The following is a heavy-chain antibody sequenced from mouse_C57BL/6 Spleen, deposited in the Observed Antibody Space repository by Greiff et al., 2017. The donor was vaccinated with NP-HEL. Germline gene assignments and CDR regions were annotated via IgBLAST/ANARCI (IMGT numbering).Heavy chain of an antibody. V-gene: IGHV1-52*01. Sequence: QVQLQQSGAELVRPGSSVKLSCKASGYTFTSYWMHWVKQRPIQGLEWIGNIDPSDSETHYNQKFKDKATLTVDKSSSTAYMQLSSLTSEDSAVYYCARAKPDSSGYGWFAYWGQGTLVTVSA. D-gene: IGHD3-2*02. CDR1: GYTFTSYW. CDR3: ARAKPDSSGYGWFAY. CDR2: IDPSDSET. J-gene: IGHJ3*01.